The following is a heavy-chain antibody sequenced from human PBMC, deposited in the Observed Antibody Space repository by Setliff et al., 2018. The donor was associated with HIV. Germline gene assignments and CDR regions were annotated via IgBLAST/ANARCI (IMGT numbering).Heavy chain of an antibody. CDR3: ATDGYRVPTGLNH. Sequence: SETLSLTCNVSYVSISYNIWWTWVRQAPGKGLEWIGEIYHSDFTNYSPSLKSRVTIAMDKSENQVSLELRSVTAADTAVYFCATDGYRVPTGLNHWGQGALVTVS. CDR2: IYHSDFT. V-gene: IGHV4-4*02. CDR1: YVSISYNIW. J-gene: IGHJ1*01. D-gene: IGHD6-13*01.